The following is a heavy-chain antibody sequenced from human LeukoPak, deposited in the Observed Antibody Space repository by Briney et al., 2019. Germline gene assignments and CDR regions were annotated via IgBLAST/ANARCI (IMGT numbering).Heavy chain of an antibody. V-gene: IGHV4-59*01. CDR2: IYYSGST. J-gene: IGHJ3*02. CDR3: AREGWYYYDSSGENAFDI. CDR1: GGSISSYY. D-gene: IGHD3-22*01. Sequence: SETLSLTCTVPGGSISSYYWSWIRQPPGKGLEWIGYIYYSGSTNYNHALKRRLTISVDTSKNQFSLKLSSVTAADTAVYYCAREGWYYYDSSGENAFDIWGQGTMVTVSS.